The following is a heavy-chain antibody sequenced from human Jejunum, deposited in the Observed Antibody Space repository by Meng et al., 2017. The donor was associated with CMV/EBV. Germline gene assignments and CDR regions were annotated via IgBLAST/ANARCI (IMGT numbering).Heavy chain of an antibody. CDR3: TTGRAH. J-gene: IGHJ4*02. Sequence: EVQLVEPGGGLVQPGGFLRLSCAASGFSFPDAWMSWVRQAPGKGLEWVGRIKAKSDGGTTEYPAPVKGRFTISRDDSKNTLFLQMNSLKTEDTAVYYCTTGRAHWGQGTLVTVSS. CDR1: GFSFPDAW. V-gene: IGHV3-15*01. CDR2: IKAKSDGGTT.